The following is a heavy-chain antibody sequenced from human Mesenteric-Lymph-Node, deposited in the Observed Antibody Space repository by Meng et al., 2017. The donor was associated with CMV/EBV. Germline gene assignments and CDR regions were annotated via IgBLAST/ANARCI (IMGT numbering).Heavy chain of an antibody. Sequence: SVKVSCKASGYTFTGYYMHWVRQAPGQGLEWMGGIIPLFGTAYYAQKFQGRVTITTDESTTTAYMELSSLRSEDTAVYYCARGTYCGGNCYNALDYWGQGTLVTVSS. J-gene: IGHJ4*02. V-gene: IGHV1-69*05. D-gene: IGHD2-21*01. CDR3: ARGTYCGGNCYNALDY. CDR2: IIPLFGTA. CDR1: GYTFTGYY.